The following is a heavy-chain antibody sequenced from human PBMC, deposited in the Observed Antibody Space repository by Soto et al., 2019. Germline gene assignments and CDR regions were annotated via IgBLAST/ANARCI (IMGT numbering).Heavy chain of an antibody. CDR3: ASHSGSAPEGRYYYGMDV. D-gene: IGHD1-26*01. J-gene: IGHJ6*02. V-gene: IGHV1-69*12. CDR1: GGTFSSYA. Sequence: QVQLVQSGAAVKKPGSSVKVSCKASGGTFSSYAISWVRQAPGQGLEWMGGIIPIFGTADYAQKFQGRVTITADESTRTAYMELRSLRAADPAVYYCASHSGSAPEGRYYYGMDVWGQGATVTVSS. CDR2: IIPIFGTA.